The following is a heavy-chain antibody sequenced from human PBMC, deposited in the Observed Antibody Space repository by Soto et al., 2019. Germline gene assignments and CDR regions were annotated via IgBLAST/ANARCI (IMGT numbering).Heavy chain of an antibody. CDR3: AVYDFSGTTCSDD. CDR1: GGSFTEYY. J-gene: IGHJ4*02. D-gene: IGHD3-3*01. Sequence: SSATLSLTCAFSGGSFTEYYWNWVRQYPGRGLEWIGDVSHTGSAKYNPSLKSRVAMSFDKSKNQVSLTMNFVTAADTAVFYCAVYDFSGTTCSDDWGTGTLVT. V-gene: IGHV4-34*01. CDR2: VSHTGSA.